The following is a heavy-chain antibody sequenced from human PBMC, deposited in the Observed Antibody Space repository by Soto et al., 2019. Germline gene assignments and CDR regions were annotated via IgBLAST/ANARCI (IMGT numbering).Heavy chain of an antibody. CDR3: ARSSRGVVPAANTYSNEYYFDY. J-gene: IGHJ4*02. CDR1: GGSIISGDYC. Sequence: SETLSLTCTVSGGSIISGDYCCICIREPPWNGLEWIGYIYYSGSTYYNPSLKSRVTISVDTSKNQFSLKLSSVTAADTAVYYCARSSRGVVPAANTYSNEYYFDYWGQGTLVTVS. V-gene: IGHV4-30-4*01. CDR2: IYYSGST. D-gene: IGHD2-2*01.